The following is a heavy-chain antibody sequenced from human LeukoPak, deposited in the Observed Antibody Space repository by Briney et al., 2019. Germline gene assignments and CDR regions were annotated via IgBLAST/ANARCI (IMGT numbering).Heavy chain of an antibody. D-gene: IGHD2-15*01. CDR1: GYSFKSHG. CDR3: ARLHCSGGGCYSTDI. Sequence: ASVKVSCKASGYSFKSHGISWVRQAPGQGLEWMGWITAYNGNTYYARRLQGRVTMTTDTSTSTAYMELRSLRSDDTAVYYCARLHCSGGGCYSTDIWSQGTMVTVSS. CDR2: ITAYNGNT. J-gene: IGHJ3*02. V-gene: IGHV1-18*01.